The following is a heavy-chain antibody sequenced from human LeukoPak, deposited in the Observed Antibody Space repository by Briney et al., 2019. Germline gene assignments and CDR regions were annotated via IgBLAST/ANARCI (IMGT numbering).Heavy chain of an antibody. CDR1: GFTFSSYS. Sequence: GGSLRLSCAASGFTFSSYSMNWVRQAPGKGLEWVSSISSSSSYIYYADSVKGRFTISRDNAKNSLYLQMNSLRAEDTAVYYCARTRSGGSGATDYWGQGTLVTVSS. CDR2: ISSSSSYI. V-gene: IGHV3-21*01. CDR3: ARTRSGGSGATDY. J-gene: IGHJ4*02. D-gene: IGHD2-8*02.